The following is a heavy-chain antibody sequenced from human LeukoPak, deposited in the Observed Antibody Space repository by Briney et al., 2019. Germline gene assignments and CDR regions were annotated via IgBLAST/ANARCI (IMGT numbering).Heavy chain of an antibody. J-gene: IGHJ4*02. CDR1: GGSISSYY. Sequence: SETLSLTCTVSGGSISSYYWSWIRQPPEKGLEWIGYIYYSGSTNYNPSLKSRVTISVDTSKNQFSLKLSYVTAADTAVYFCARESSWGNFDYWGQGTLVTVSS. D-gene: IGHD7-27*01. V-gene: IGHV4-59*01. CDR3: ARESSWGNFDY. CDR2: IYYSGST.